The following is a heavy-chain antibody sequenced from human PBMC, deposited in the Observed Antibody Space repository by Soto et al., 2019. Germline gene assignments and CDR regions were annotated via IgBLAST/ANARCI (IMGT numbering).Heavy chain of an antibody. CDR1: GFTFSSYG. CDR2: ISYDGSNK. J-gene: IGHJ6*02. Sequence: PGGSLRLSCAASGFTFSSYGMHWVRQAPGKGLEWVAVISYDGSNKYYADSVKGRFTISRDNSKNTLYLQMNSLRAEDTAVYYCAKDQGGGNSHYYGMDVWGQGTTVTV. V-gene: IGHV3-30*18. CDR3: AKDQGGGNSHYYGMDV. D-gene: IGHD2-21*02.